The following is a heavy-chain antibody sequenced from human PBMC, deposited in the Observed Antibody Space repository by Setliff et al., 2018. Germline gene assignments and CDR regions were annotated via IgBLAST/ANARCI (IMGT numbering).Heavy chain of an antibody. V-gene: IGHV1-8*03. J-gene: IGHJ1*01. Sequence: ASVKVSCKASGYTFTSYDINWVRQATGQGLEWVGWMNPNSGNTGSTQKFQGRVTITADKSTSTAYMELSSLRSEDTAVYYCARDPWQWLTTFTSAEYFQHWGQGTLVTVSS. CDR2: MNPNSGNT. CDR3: ARDPWQWLTTFTSAEYFQH. CDR1: GYTFTSYD. D-gene: IGHD6-19*01.